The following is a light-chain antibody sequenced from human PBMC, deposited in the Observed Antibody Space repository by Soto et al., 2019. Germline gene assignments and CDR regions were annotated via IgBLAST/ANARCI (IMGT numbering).Light chain of an antibody. CDR3: SSYTSSSTLE. CDR1: SSDVGGYNY. J-gene: IGLJ2*01. CDR2: DVS. Sequence: QSALTQPASVSGSPGQSITISCTGTSSDVGGYNYVSWYQQHPVKAPKLMIYDVSNRPSGVSNRFSGSKSGNTASLTISGLQAEDEADYYCSSYTSSSTLEFGGGTQLTVL. V-gene: IGLV2-14*01.